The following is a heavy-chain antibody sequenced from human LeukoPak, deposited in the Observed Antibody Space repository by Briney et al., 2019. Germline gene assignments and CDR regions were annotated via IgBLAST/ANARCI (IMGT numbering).Heavy chain of an antibody. J-gene: IGHJ4*02. CDR1: GFTFSSYW. CDR3: ASGIAAAHYLNPIFDY. D-gene: IGHD6-13*01. CDR2: IKQDGSEK. V-gene: IGHV3-7*01. Sequence: PGGSLRLSCAASGFTFSSYWMSWVRQAPGKGLEWVANIKQDGSEKYYVDSVKVRFTISRDNAKNSLYLQMNSLRAEDTAVYYCASGIAAAHYLNPIFDYWGQGTLVTVSS.